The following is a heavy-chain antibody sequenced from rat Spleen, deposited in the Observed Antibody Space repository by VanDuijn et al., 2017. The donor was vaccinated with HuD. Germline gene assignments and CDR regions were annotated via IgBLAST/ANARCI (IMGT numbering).Heavy chain of an antibody. CDR2: ISYDDSRT. V-gene: IGHV5-22*01. D-gene: IGHD1-2*01. CDR3: ARYGYSSYIWYFDF. Sequence: EVQLVESGGGLVQPGRSMKLSCADSGFTFSDYYMAWVRQAPTKGLEWVASISYDDSRTYYRDSVKGRFTISRNNAKSTLFLQMDSLRSEDTATYYCARYGYSSYIWYFDFWGPGTMVTVSS. CDR1: GFTFSDYY. J-gene: IGHJ1*01.